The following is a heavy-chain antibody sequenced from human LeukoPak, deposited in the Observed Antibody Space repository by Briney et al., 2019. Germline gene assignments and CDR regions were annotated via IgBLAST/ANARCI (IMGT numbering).Heavy chain of an antibody. CDR1: GGSFSGYY. D-gene: IGHD3-22*01. Sequence: LPSETLSLTCAVYGGSFSGYYWSWVRQAPGKGLEWVSAISGSGGSTYYADSVKGRFTISRDNSKNTLYLQMNSLRAEDTAVYYCAKAGASSGPLDYWGQGTLVTVSS. CDR2: ISGSGGST. CDR3: AKAGASSGPLDY. J-gene: IGHJ4*02. V-gene: IGHV3-23*01.